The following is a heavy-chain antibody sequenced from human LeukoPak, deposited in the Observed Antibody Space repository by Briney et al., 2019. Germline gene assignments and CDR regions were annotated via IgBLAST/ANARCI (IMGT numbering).Heavy chain of an antibody. Sequence: GGSLRLSCAASGFTFSSYAMHWVRQAPGKGLEWVAVISYDGSNKYYADSVKGRFAISRDNSKNTLYLQMNSLRAEDTAVYYCAKDSGTTGTVTYYFDYWGQGTLVTVSS. CDR2: ISYDGSNK. J-gene: IGHJ4*02. V-gene: IGHV3-30*09. D-gene: IGHD1-1*01. CDR3: AKDSGTTGTVTYYFDY. CDR1: GFTFSSYA.